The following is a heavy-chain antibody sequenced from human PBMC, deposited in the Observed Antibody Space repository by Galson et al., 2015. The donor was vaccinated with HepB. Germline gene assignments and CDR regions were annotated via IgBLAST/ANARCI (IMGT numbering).Heavy chain of an antibody. CDR1: GFSLSTYD. CDR3: ARFPHSSSWDDSYYYMDV. Sequence: SVKVSCKASGFSLSTYDINWVRQATGQGLEWLGWMDPNSGNTGYAQKFQGRITMTRNTSISTAYMELSSLRSEDTAVYYCARFPHSSSWDDSYYYMDVWGKGTTVTVSS. V-gene: IGHV1-8*01. J-gene: IGHJ6*03. D-gene: IGHD6-13*01. CDR2: MDPNSGNT.